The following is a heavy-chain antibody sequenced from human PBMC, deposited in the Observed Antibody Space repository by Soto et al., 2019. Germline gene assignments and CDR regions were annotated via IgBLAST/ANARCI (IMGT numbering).Heavy chain of an antibody. J-gene: IGHJ6*02. D-gene: IGHD3-22*01. CDR1: GSTFSSYA. CDR3: ARLDYYDSSGGMDV. Sequence: GSLRLSCAASGSTFSSYAMHWVRQAPGKGLEYVSAISSNGGSTYYANSVKGRFTISRDNSKNTLYLQMGSLRAEDMAVYYCARLDYYDSSGGMDVWGQGTTVTVSS. V-gene: IGHV3-64*01. CDR2: ISSNGGST.